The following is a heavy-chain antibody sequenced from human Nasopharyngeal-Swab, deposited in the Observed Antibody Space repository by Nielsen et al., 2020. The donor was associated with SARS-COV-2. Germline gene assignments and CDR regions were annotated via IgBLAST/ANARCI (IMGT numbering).Heavy chain of an antibody. D-gene: IGHD3-3*01. CDR3: AHRTIFGVVTYFDY. Sequence: SGPTLVKPTQTLTLTCTFSGFPLSASGMCVTWIRQTPGKALEWLALINWDDHKYYSTSLRTRLNISKDTSKNQVVLTMTNMDPVDTATYYCAHRTIFGVVTYFDYWGQGTLVTVSS. J-gene: IGHJ4*02. CDR2: INWDDHK. V-gene: IGHV2-70*12. CDR1: GFPLSASGMC.